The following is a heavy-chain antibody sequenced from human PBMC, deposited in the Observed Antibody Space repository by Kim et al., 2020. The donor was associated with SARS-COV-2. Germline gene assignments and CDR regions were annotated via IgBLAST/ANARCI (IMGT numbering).Heavy chain of an antibody. D-gene: IGHD3-10*01. CDR3: ARSYDS. Sequence: DGRSSIYADPVKGRFTISRDNAKNTLYLQMNGLRAEDTALYYCARSYDSWGQGTLVTVSS. V-gene: IGHV3-74*01. CDR2: DGRSS. J-gene: IGHJ4*02.